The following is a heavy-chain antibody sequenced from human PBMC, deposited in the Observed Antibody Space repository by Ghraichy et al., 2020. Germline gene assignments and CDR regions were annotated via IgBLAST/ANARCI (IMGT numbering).Heavy chain of an antibody. V-gene: IGHV1-69*13. CDR1: GGTFSSYA. J-gene: IGHJ4*02. CDR3: ARDGRGIYGCSSTSCYTDFDY. CDR2: IIPIFGTA. D-gene: IGHD2-2*02. Sequence: SVKVSCKASGGTFSSYAISWVRQAPGQGLEWMGGIIPIFGTANYAQKFQGRVTITADESTSTAYMELSSLRSEDTAVYYCARDGRGIYGCSSTSCYTDFDYWGQCSLVTASS.